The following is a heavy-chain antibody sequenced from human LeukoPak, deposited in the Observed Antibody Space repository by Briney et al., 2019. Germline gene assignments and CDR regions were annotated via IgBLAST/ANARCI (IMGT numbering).Heavy chain of an antibody. J-gene: IGHJ4*02. CDR2: ITPYNGNT. Sequence: GASVKVSCKASGYTFIGYSISWVRQAPGHGLEWMGWITPYNGNTKYVQNFQGRVTMTTDTSTSTAYMELRSLRSDDTAVYYCGREYGGNPGLLGYWGQGTLVTVSS. D-gene: IGHD4-23*01. CDR1: GYTFIGYS. CDR3: GREYGGNPGLLGY. V-gene: IGHV1-18*01.